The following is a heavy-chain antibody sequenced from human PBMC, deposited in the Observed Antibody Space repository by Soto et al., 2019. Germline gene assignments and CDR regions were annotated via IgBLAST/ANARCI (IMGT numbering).Heavy chain of an antibody. D-gene: IGHD2-8*01. CDR3: ARADCTNGVCYEGALDDAFDI. CDR1: GYTFTGYY. CDR2: INPNSGGT. J-gene: IGHJ3*02. V-gene: IGHV1-2*02. Sequence: GASVKVSCKASGYTFTGYYMHWVRQAPGQGLEWMGWINPNSGGTNYAQKFQGRVTMTRDTSISTAYMELSRLRSDDTAVYYCARADCTNGVCYEGALDDAFDIWGQGTMVTVSS.